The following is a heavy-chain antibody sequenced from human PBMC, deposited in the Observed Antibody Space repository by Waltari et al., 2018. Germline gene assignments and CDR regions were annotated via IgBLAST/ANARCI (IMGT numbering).Heavy chain of an antibody. CDR1: GFTFSSYW. Sequence: EVQLVESGGGLVQPGGSLRLSCAASGFTFSSYWMHCVRQAPGKGLVWVSRINSDGSSTSYADSVKGRFTISRDNAKNTLYLQMNSLRAEDTAVYYCARVGEAAALFDYWGQGTLVTVSS. J-gene: IGHJ4*02. CDR2: INSDGSST. V-gene: IGHV3-74*01. CDR3: ARVGEAAALFDY. D-gene: IGHD6-13*01.